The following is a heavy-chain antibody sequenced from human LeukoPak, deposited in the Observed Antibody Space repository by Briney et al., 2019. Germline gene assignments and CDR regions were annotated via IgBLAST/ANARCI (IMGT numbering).Heavy chain of an antibody. Sequence: SETLSLTCTVSGGSISNYYWSWIRQPAGKGLEWIGRIYTSGSTNYNPSLKSRVTMSVDTSKNQFSLKLSSVTAADTAVYYCARDRYYYDSSGPYYFDYWGQGTLVTVSS. D-gene: IGHD3-22*01. V-gene: IGHV4-4*07. J-gene: IGHJ4*02. CDR1: GGSISNYY. CDR2: IYTSGST. CDR3: ARDRYYYDSSGPYYFDY.